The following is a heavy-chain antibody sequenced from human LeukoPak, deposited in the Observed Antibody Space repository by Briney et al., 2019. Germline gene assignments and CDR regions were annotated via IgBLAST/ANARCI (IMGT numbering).Heavy chain of an antibody. V-gene: IGHV4-59*08. D-gene: IGHD2-2*01. CDR2: IYYSGST. CDR3: ARGLGYCGTTTCYPDY. CDR1: GGSISSYY. J-gene: IGHJ4*02. Sequence: SETLSLTCTVSGGSISSYYWSWIRQPPGKGLEWIGYIYYSGSTNYNPSLKSRVTISVDTSKNQFSLKLSSVTAADTAVYYCARGLGYCGTTTCYPDYWGQGTLVTVSS.